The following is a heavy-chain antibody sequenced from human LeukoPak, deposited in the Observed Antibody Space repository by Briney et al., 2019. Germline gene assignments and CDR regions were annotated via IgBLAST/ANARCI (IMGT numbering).Heavy chain of an antibody. CDR2: IYYSGST. J-gene: IGHJ4*02. Sequence: SETLSLTCAVYGGSFSSYYWSWIRQPPGKGLEWIGYIYYSGSTNYNPSLKSRVTISVDTSKNQFSLKLSSVTAADTAVYYCAGHVEAGSSWSYYFDYWGQGTLVTVSS. CDR3: AGHVEAGSSWSYYFDY. V-gene: IGHV4-59*08. D-gene: IGHD6-13*01. CDR1: GGSFSSYY.